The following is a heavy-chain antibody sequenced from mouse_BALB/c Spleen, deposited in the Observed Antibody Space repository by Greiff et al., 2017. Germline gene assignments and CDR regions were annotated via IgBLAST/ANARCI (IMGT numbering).Heavy chain of an antibody. D-gene: IGHD3-1*01. J-gene: IGHJ2*01. CDR1: GYSITSGYY. Sequence: EVKLQESGPGLVKPSQSLSLTCSVTGYSITSGYYWNWIRQFPGNKLEWMGYISYDGSNNYNPSLKNRISITRDTSKNQFFLKLNSVTTEDTDTYYCARGGSKYYFDYWGQGTTLTVSS. V-gene: IGHV3-6*02. CDR2: ISYDGSN. CDR3: ARGGSKYYFDY.